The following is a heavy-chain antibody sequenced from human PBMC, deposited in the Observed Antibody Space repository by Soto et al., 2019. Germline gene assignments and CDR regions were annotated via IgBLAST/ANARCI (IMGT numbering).Heavy chain of an antibody. CDR1: GFTFSRNG. V-gene: IGHV3-30*18. J-gene: IGHJ4*01. CDR3: AKDRDRSWSFVE. D-gene: IGHD6-13*01. CDR2: ISHDRRNI. Sequence: QIQLVESGGGVVQPGRSLRLSCTASGFTFSRNGMHWVRQAPGKGLEWVAVISHDRRNIYYADSVKGRFTISRDNSKNTQYLQMDSLTAEDTAVYFCAKDRDRSWSFVEWGHGTLVTVSS.